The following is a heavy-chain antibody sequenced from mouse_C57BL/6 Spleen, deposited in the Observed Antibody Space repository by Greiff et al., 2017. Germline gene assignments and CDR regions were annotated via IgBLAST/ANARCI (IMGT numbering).Heavy chain of an antibody. CDR2: IDPETGGT. Sequence: QVQLQQSGAELVRPGASVTLSCKASGYTFTDYEMHWVKQTPVHGLEWIGAIDPETGGTAYNQKFKGKAILTADKSSSTAYMELRSLTSEDSAVYYCTKDGSSPYYFDSGAKAPLSQSPQ. CDR1: GYTFTDYE. J-gene: IGHJ2*01. CDR3: TKDGSSPYYFDS. V-gene: IGHV1-15*01. D-gene: IGHD1-1*01.